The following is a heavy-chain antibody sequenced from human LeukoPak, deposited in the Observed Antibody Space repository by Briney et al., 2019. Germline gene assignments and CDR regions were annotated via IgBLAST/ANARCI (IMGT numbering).Heavy chain of an antibody. CDR3: ARGTIGSYTY. J-gene: IGHJ4*02. Sequence: SETLSLTCTVSGGSVNNYYWNWIRQPPGKGLDWIGYIYYGGSTNYNPSLKSRVTISVDTSKNQFSLKLSSVTAADTAAYYCARGTIGSYTYWGQGTLVTVSS. CDR2: IYYGGST. V-gene: IGHV4-59*02. D-gene: IGHD3-10*01. CDR1: GGSVNNYY.